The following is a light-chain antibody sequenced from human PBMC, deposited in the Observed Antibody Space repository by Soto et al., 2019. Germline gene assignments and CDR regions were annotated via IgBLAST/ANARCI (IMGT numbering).Light chain of an antibody. J-gene: IGLJ3*02. CDR1: SSNIGAGYN. Sequence: QSVLTQPPSVSGAPGQRVTISCTGSSSNIGAGYNVHWYQQLPGTAPKLLIYGNSNRPSGVPDRFSGSKSGTSASLAITGLHAAHDPDYSCKSYGSSLSGRVFGGGTQLTVL. V-gene: IGLV1-40*01. CDR2: GNS. CDR3: KSYGSSLSGRV.